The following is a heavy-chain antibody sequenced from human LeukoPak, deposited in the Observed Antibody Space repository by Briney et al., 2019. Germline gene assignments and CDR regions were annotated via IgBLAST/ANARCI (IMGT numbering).Heavy chain of an antibody. CDR2: IWYDGSNK. Sequence: GGSLRLSCAASGFTFSSYGMHWVRQAPGKGLEWVAFIWYDGSNKYYADSVKGRFTISRDNSKNTLYLQMNSLRAEDTAVYYCARDRGYSYGYGVRWDYGGNSGLYYWGQGTLVTVSS. CDR1: GFTFSSYG. V-gene: IGHV3-33*01. J-gene: IGHJ4*02. CDR3: ARDRGYSYGYGVRWDYGGNSGLYY. D-gene: IGHD5-18*01.